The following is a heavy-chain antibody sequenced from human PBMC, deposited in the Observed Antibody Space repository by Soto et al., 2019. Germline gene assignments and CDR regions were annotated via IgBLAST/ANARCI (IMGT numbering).Heavy chain of an antibody. D-gene: IGHD1-26*01. J-gene: IGHJ5*01. CDR3: ARHGGYYFDS. V-gene: IGHV4-34*01. CDR2: THYGGNS. Sequence: QVQLQQWGAGLLKPSETMSLTCAVFGEPLSGSYWSWIRQPPGRGPEWIGETHYGGNSIYNPSLTSRVAISLDTSENHLSLKLNSVTAADTALYYCARHGGYYFDSWGQGTLVTVSS. CDR1: GEPLSGSY.